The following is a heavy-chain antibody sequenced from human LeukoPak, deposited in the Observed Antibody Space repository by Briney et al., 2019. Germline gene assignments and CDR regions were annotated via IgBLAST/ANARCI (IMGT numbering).Heavy chain of an antibody. V-gene: IGHV3-23*01. CDR3: ARDSSMLRGPLVIYYFDF. CDR1: GFTFSSYG. Sequence: HPGGSLRLSCVASGFTFSSYGMSWVRQAPGKGLEWVSAISGSGLTTYYADPVKGRFTISRDNSKNTLYLQMNSLRVEDTAIYYCARDSSMLRGPLVIYYFDFWGQGTLVTVSS. CDR2: ISGSGLTT. D-gene: IGHD3-10*01. J-gene: IGHJ4*02.